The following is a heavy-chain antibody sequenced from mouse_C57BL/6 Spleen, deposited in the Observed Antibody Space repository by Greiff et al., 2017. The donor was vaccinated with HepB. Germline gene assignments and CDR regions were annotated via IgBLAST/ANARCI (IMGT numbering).Heavy chain of an antibody. CDR3: AREGGYYAAWFAY. D-gene: IGHD2-3*01. CDR2: ISYDGSN. CDR1: GYSITSGYY. Sequence: DVQLQESGPGLVKPSQSLSLTCSVTGYSITSGYYWNWIRQFPGNKLEWMGYISYDGSNNYNPSLKNRISITRDTSKNQFFLKLNSVTTEDTATYYCAREGGYYAAWFAYWGQGTLVTVSA. J-gene: IGHJ3*01. V-gene: IGHV3-6*01.